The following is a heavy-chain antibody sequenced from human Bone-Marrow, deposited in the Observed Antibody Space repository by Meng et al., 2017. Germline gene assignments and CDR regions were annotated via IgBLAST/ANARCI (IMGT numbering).Heavy chain of an antibody. J-gene: IGHJ4*02. CDR3: ARDEDISAAGKLFGDY. CDR1: GYTFPDYW. V-gene: IGHV1-2*06. CDR2: INPKSGDT. D-gene: IGHD6-13*01. Sequence: QVQMGQAGAEVKRPGAAVKVSCKASGYTFPDYWLHWVRRAPGQGLEWMGRINPKSGDTHYAQRFQGRVTMTGDTSISTAYMELSGLGSDDTAMYYCARDEDISAAGKLFGDYWGQGTLVTVSS.